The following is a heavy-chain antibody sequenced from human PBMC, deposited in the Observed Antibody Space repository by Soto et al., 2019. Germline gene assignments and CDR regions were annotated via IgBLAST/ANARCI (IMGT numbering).Heavy chain of an antibody. J-gene: IGHJ4*02. D-gene: IGHD6-19*01. CDR1: GGSISSGDYY. CDR2: IYYSGST. CDR3: ARDRPLVGGWYGQTPNEYYFDY. V-gene: IGHV4-30-4*01. Sequence: QVQLQESGPGLVKPSQTLSLTCTVSGGSISSGDYYWSWIRQPPGKGLEWIGYIYYSGSTYYNPXRQXXXTISVDTSKNXXSXKXXSVTAADTAVYYCARDRPLVGGWYGQTPNEYYFDYWGQGTLVTVSS.